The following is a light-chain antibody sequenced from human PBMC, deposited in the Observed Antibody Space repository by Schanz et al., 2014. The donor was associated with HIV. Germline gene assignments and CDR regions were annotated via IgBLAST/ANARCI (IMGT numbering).Light chain of an antibody. J-gene: IGKJ2*01. CDR1: QSISSY. Sequence: DIQMTQSPSSLSASVGDRVTITCRASQSISSYLNWYQQKPGKAPKLLITGASDLQAWVPSRFSGSGSGTEFTLTISSLQPEDFATYYCLQYYNYPRTFGQGTRLDIK. CDR3: LQYYNYPRT. V-gene: IGKV1-39*01. CDR2: GAS.